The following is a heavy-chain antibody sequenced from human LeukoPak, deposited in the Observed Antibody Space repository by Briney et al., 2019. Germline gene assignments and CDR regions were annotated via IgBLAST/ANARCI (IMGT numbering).Heavy chain of an antibody. CDR3: ARDPALDY. CDR2: IYTTGST. V-gene: IGHV4-4*09. Sequence: SETLSLTCTVSGGSISSYSWSWIRQSPGKGLEWIGYIYTTGSTNFNPSLKSRVTISVDTSKSLFSLKLSSVTAADTAVYYCARDPALDYWGQGTLVTVSS. J-gene: IGHJ4*02. CDR1: GGSISSYS.